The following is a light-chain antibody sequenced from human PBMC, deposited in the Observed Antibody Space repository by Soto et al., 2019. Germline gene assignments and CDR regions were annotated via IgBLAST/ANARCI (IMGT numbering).Light chain of an antibody. CDR2: YIS. Sequence: IVMTHSPATLSVSPVETASLSCRASQSAGNFLAWYQQKPGQAPRLLIYYISTRATGIPARFSGSGSGTEFTLTINSLQSEDSAVYYCQQHNQWPITFGQGTRLEIK. CDR3: QQHNQWPIT. J-gene: IGKJ5*01. CDR1: QSAGNF. V-gene: IGKV3D-15*01.